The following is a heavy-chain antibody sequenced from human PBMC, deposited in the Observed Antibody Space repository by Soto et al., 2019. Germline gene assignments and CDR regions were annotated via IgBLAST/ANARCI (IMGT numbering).Heavy chain of an antibody. CDR3: ARRRPTSGWSQGFDY. CDR2: IFSAGDR. D-gene: IGHD6-19*01. V-gene: IGHV2-5*02. CDR1: GFSLTTNEVG. Sequence: SGPTLVNPTPTLTLTCTFSGFSLTTNEVGVGVGWIRQPPGQALEWLALIFSAGDRRYSPSLRNRLSITEDTSKNQVVLTMTNMDPVDTATYYCARRRPTSGWSQGFDYWGQGALVTVSS. J-gene: IGHJ4*02.